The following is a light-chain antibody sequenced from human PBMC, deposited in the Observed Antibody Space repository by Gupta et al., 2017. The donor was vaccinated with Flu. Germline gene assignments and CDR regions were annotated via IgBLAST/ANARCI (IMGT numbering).Light chain of an antibody. V-gene: IGLV1-44*01. J-gene: IGLJ2*01. CDR3: AAWDDSLLRV. CDR1: SSNIGSHS. CDR2: KNN. Sequence: QSVLTQPPSASGTPGQRVTISCSGSSSNIGSHSVSWYQQLPGTAPKLLIYKNNQRPSGVPDRFSGSKSGTSASLAISGLQSEDEAEYYCAAWDDSLLRVFGGGTKVTVL.